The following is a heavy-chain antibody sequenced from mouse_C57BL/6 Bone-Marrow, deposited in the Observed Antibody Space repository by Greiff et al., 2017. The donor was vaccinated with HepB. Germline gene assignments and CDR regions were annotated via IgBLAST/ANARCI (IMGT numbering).Heavy chain of an antibody. V-gene: IGHV5-12*01. CDR2: ISNGGGST. J-gene: IGHJ2*01. D-gene: IGHD1-1*01. CDR3: ARQVITTVALDY. Sequence: EVQVVESGGGLVQPGGSLKLSCAASGFTFSDYYMYWVRQTPEKRLEWVAYISNGGGSTYYPDTVKGRFTISRDNAKNTLYLQMSRLKSEDTAMYYCARQVITTVALDYWGQGTTLTVSS. CDR1: GFTFSDYY.